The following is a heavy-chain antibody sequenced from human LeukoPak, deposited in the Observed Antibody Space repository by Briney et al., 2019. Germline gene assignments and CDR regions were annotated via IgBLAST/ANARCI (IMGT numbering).Heavy chain of an antibody. CDR1: GYTFTGYY. CDR2: INPNSGGT. J-gene: IGHJ4*02. V-gene: IGHV1-2*06. D-gene: IGHD3-22*01. Sequence: GASVKVSCKASGYTFTGYYMHWVRQAPGQGLEWMGRINPNSGGTNYAQKFQGRVTMTWDTSISTAYMELSRLRSDDTAVYYCARDRWDYYDSSGPFDYWGQGTLVTVSS. CDR3: ARDRWDYYDSSGPFDY.